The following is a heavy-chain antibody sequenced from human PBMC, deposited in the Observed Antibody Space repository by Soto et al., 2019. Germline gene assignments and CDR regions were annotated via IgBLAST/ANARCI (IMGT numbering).Heavy chain of an antibody. CDR3: ARDSGIAVAGTGNGWFDP. J-gene: IGHJ5*02. CDR1: GGSISSYY. Sequence: SETLSLTCTVSGGSISSYYWSWIRQPPGKGLEWIGYIYYSGSTNYNPSLKSRVTISVDTSKNQFSLKLSSVTAADTAVYYCARDSGIAVAGTGNGWFDPWGQGTLVTVSS. D-gene: IGHD6-19*01. CDR2: IYYSGST. V-gene: IGHV4-59*12.